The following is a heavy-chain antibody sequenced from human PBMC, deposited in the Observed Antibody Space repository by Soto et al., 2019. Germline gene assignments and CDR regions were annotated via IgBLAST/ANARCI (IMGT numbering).Heavy chain of an antibody. CDR1: GFTFSSYA. Sequence: EVQLLESGGGLVQPGGSLRLSCAASGFTFSSYAMSWVRQAPGKGLEWVSLIRGDSITTYYADSVKGRFTISRDNSKNTLYLQMNSLRVEDTAIYYCARKAIPVGGNTWFDPWGQGTLVTVSS. J-gene: IGHJ5*02. D-gene: IGHD6-13*01. CDR3: ARKAIPVGGNTWFDP. V-gene: IGHV3-23*01. CDR2: IRGDSITT.